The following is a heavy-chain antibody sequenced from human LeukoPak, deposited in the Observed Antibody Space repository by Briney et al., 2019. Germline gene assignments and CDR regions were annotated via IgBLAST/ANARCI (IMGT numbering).Heavy chain of an antibody. J-gene: IGHJ6*02. CDR3: TTNWGMEV. CDR2: LSYDGTSK. Sequence: GGSLRFSCATSGVTFSTSAMQWVRQAPGKGLEWVTLLSYDGTSKFYADSVKGRLTISRDDSKSTLYLQMNSLRPEDTAVYYCTTNWGMEVWGQGTMVTVSS. V-gene: IGHV3-30*14. CDR1: GVTFSTSA.